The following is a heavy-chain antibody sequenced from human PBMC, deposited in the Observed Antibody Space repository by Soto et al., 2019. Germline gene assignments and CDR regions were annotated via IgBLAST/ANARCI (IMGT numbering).Heavy chain of an antibody. D-gene: IGHD3-22*01. CDR1: GYTFTNYY. V-gene: IGHV1-46*01. CDR2: INPSGGST. J-gene: IGHJ3*02. CDR3: ARDGDYYDSSGYSGAFDI. Sequence: GASVKVSCKASGYTFTNYYLHWVRQAPGQGLEWMGIINPSGGSTTYAQKFQGRVTATRDTSTSTVYMELSSLRSEDTALYFCARDGDYYDSSGYSGAFDIWGQGTMVTVSS.